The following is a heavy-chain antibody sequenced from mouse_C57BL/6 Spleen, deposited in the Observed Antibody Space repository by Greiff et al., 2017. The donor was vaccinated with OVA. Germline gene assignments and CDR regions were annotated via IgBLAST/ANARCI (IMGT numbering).Heavy chain of an antibody. Sequence: EVQLVESGGGLVQPGGSMKLSCAASGFTFSDAWMDWVRQSPEKGLEWVAEIRNKANNHATYYAESVKGRFTISRDDSKSSVYLQMNSLRAEDTGIYYCTPTTVVAHYYAMDYWGQGTSVTVSS. CDR3: TPTTVVAHYYAMDY. D-gene: IGHD1-1*01. J-gene: IGHJ4*01. CDR2: IRNKANNHAT. CDR1: GFTFSDAW. V-gene: IGHV6-6*01.